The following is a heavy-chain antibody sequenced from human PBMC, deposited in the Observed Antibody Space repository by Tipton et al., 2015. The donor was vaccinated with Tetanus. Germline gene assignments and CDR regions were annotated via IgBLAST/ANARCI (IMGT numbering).Heavy chain of an antibody. CDR2: INAGNGNV. CDR1: GYTFTNYG. V-gene: IGHV1-3*01. J-gene: IGHJ4*02. D-gene: IGHD1-14*01. Sequence: QSGAEVKKPGASVKVSCKASGYTFTNYGMHWVRQAPGQRPQWMGWINAGNGNVAYSQNFQGRVTITRDTSATTVYMELSSLRSEDTAVYYCARAPNRISRAYDYWGQGTQITVSS. CDR3: ARAPNRISRAYDY.